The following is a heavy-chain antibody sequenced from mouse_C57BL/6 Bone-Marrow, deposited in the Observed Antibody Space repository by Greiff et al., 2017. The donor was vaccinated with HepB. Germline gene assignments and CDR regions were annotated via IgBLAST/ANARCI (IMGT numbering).Heavy chain of an antibody. Sequence: EVQLQQSGAELVRPGASVKLSCTASGFNIQDDYMHWVKQRPEQGLEWIGWIDPENGDTEYASKFQGKATITADTSSNTAYLQLSSLTSEDTAVYYCTTRLDAMDYWGQGTSVTVSA. CDR2: IDPENGDT. J-gene: IGHJ4*01. CDR3: TTRLDAMDY. CDR1: GFNIQDDY. V-gene: IGHV14-4*01.